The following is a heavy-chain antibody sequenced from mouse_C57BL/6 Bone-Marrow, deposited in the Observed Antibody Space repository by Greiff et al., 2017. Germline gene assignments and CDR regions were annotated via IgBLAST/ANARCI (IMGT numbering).Heavy chain of an antibody. D-gene: IGHD2-3*01. CDR2: ISYDGSN. CDR3: ASGDGYYPAWFAY. V-gene: IGHV3-6*01. J-gene: IGHJ3*01. CDR1: GYSITSGYY. Sequence: EVKLQESGPGLVKPSQSLSLTCSVTGYSITSGYYWNWIRQFPGNKLEWMGYISYDGSNNYNPSLKNRISITRDTSKNQFFLKLNSVTTEDTATYYCASGDGYYPAWFAYWGQGTRVTVSA.